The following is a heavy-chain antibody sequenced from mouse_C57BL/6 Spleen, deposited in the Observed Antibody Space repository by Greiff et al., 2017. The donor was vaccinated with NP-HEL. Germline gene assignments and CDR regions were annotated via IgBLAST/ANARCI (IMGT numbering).Heavy chain of an antibody. J-gene: IGHJ2*01. V-gene: IGHV1-81*01. CDR1: GYTFTSYG. Sequence: QVQLKESGAELARPGASVKLSCKASGYTFTSYGISWVKQRTGQGLEWIGEIYPRSGNTYYNEKFKGKATLTADKSSSTAYMELRSLTSEDSAVYCGARLWGNTVVFDYWGQGTTLTVSS. CDR2: IYPRSGNT. CDR3: ARLWGNTVVFDY. D-gene: IGHD1-1*01.